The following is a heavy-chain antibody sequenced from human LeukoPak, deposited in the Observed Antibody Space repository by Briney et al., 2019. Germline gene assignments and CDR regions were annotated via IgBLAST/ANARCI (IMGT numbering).Heavy chain of an antibody. D-gene: IGHD3-10*01. CDR2: IKQDGSVQ. J-gene: IGHJ4*02. CDR3: ARDCCASGSHDY. CDR1: GFTFTNFW. V-gene: IGHV3-7*04. Sequence: GGSLRLSCAASGFTFTNFWMSWVRQAPGKGLEWVATIKQDGSVQHYVDSVKGRFTISRDNPKNSVYLQMNSLRAEDTAVYYCARDCCASGSHDYWGQGTLVTVSS.